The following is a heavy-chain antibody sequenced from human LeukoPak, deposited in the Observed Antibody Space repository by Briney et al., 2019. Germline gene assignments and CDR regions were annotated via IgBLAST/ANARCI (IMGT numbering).Heavy chain of an antibody. CDR2: IKQDGSEK. CDR1: GFTFSSYW. CDR3: ARENYDFWSGYIGLPNWFDP. D-gene: IGHD3-3*01. J-gene: IGHJ5*02. Sequence: GGSLRLSCAAPGFTFSSYWMSWVRQAPGKGLEWVANIKQDGSEKYYVDSVKGRFTISRDNAKNSLYLQMNSLRAEDTAVYYCARENYDFWSGYIGLPNWFDPWGQGTLVTVSS. V-gene: IGHV3-7*01.